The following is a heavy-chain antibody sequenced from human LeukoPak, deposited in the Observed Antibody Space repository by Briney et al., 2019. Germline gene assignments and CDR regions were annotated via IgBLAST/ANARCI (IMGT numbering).Heavy chain of an antibody. V-gene: IGHV3-74*01. CDR3: ARGSTSGWPDYFDY. D-gene: IGHD6-19*01. CDR2: INGDGSST. Sequence: GGSLRLSCAASGFTLSSYWMHWVRQAPGKALVWVSRINGDGSSTPYANSVKGRFTISRDNAKNTLYLQMHSLRADDTAVYYCARGSTSGWPDYFDYWGQGSVVTVSS. J-gene: IGHJ4*02. CDR1: GFTLSSYW.